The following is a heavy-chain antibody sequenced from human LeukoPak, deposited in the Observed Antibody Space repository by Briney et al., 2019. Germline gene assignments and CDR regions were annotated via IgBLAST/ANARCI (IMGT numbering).Heavy chain of an antibody. Sequence: GESLKISCQASGYSFTSNWIGWVRQMPGKGLEWMGIISPGDSNTRYSQSFQGQVTISVDKSIDIAYLQWRSLKASDTAMYYCARRDSAWRHFDHWGQGTLVTVSS. CDR3: ARRDSAWRHFDH. J-gene: IGHJ4*02. CDR1: GYSFTSNW. V-gene: IGHV5-51*01. D-gene: IGHD6-19*01. CDR2: ISPGDSNT.